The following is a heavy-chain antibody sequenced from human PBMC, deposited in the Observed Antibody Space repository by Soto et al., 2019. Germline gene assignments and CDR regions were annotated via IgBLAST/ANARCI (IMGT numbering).Heavy chain of an antibody. J-gene: IGHJ4*02. D-gene: IGHD3-10*01. Sequence: SETLSLTCTVSGGSLSSYWWSWIRQPPGRGLEWIGYIYYTGSTNYNPSLKSRVTISLDASKNQFSLKLNSATAADTAVYYCARGPGASGTYHYFFDYWGPGTLVTVSS. CDR2: IYYTGST. CDR1: GGSLSSYW. CDR3: ARGPGASGTYHYFFDY. V-gene: IGHV4-59*01.